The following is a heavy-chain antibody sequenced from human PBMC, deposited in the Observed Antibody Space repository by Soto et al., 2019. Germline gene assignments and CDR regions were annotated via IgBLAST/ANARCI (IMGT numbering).Heavy chain of an antibody. V-gene: IGHV4-30-2*01. D-gene: IGHD2-21*02. CDR3: ARSAYCGGDCYSEYFQH. CDR2: IYDSGST. Sequence: SETLSLTCVVSGGSISSGGYSWSWLRQPPGKGLEWIGYIYDSGSTYYNPSLKSRVTISIDRSKNQFSLKLSSVTAADTAVYFCARSAYCGGDCYSEYFQHWGQGTLVT. J-gene: IGHJ1*01. CDR1: GGSISSGGYS.